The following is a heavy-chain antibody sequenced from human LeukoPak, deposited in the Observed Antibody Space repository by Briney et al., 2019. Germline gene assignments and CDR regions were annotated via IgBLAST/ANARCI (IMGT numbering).Heavy chain of an antibody. CDR1: GYTFTSYD. CDR2: MNPNRGNT. Sequence: ASVKVSCKASGYTFTSYDINWVRQATGQGLEWMGWMNPNRGNTGYAQKFQGRVTITRNTSISTAYMELSSLRSEDTAVYYCARGGTYQTYYDFWSGYYHNWSDPWGQGTLVTVSS. D-gene: IGHD3-3*01. CDR3: ARGGTYQTYYDFWSGYYHNWSDP. J-gene: IGHJ5*02. V-gene: IGHV1-8*03.